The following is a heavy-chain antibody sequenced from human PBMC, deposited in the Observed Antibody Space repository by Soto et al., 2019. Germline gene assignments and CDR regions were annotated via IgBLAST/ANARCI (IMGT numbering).Heavy chain of an antibody. Sequence: QVQLQESGPGLVKPSQTLSLTCTVSGGSISSGGYYWSWIRQHPGKGLEWIGYIYYSGSTYYNPSLKSRVTISVDTSKNQFSRKLSSVTAADTAGYYWAGDRGGGVYGDYDFDLWGRGTLVTVSS. CDR3: AGDRGGGVYGDYDFDL. V-gene: IGHV4-31*03. CDR1: GGSISSGGYY. D-gene: IGHD4-17*01. J-gene: IGHJ2*01. CDR2: IYYSGST.